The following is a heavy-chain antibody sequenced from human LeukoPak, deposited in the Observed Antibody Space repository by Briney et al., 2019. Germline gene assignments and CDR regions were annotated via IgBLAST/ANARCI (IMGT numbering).Heavy chain of an antibody. CDR2: TSGSGGST. CDR1: GFTFSSYA. CDR3: AKGGRTTIFGVVITHFDY. Sequence: GGSLRLSCAASGFTFSSYAMSWVRQAPGKGLEWVSATSGSGGSTYYADSVKGRFTISRDNSKNTLYLQMNSLRAEDTAVYYCAKGGRTTIFGVVITHFDYWGQGTLVTVSS. J-gene: IGHJ4*02. D-gene: IGHD3-3*01. V-gene: IGHV3-23*01.